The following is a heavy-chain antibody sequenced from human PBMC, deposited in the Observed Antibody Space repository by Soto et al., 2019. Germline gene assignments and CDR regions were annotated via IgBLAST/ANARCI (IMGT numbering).Heavy chain of an antibody. CDR1: GYTFSSYY. CDR2: INPNRGIT. Sequence: GASVKVSCKASGYTFSSYYIHWVRQAPGQGLEWIGRINPNRGITNYAQKFQGRVTMTRDKSTSTVYMELSSLRSEDTAVYYCASGYCSGGSCYSETRYYYMDVWGKGTTVTVSS. V-gene: IGHV1-46*01. J-gene: IGHJ6*03. CDR3: ASGYCSGGSCYSETRYYYMDV. D-gene: IGHD2-15*01.